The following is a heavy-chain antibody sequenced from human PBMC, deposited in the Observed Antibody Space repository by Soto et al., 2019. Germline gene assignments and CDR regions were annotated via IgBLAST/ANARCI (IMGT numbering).Heavy chain of an antibody. Sequence: AAVKVSCKASSDTLTGYYMHRVLQAPGEGLEWLGWINPNTGVTKYAHDFQGRVTMTRDTSISTTYMELSRLGSDDTAVYYCARGGYLLVNWFDSWGQGTLVTV. CDR1: SDTLTGYY. J-gene: IGHJ5*01. D-gene: IGHD6-13*01. CDR3: ARGGYLLVNWFDS. CDR2: INPNTGVT. V-gene: IGHV1-2*07.